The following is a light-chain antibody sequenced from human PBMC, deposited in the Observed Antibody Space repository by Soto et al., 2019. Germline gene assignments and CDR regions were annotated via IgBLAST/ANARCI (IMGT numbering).Light chain of an antibody. J-gene: IGKJ1*01. CDR2: GAT. CDR1: QSVSSL. CDR3: QQYNNWPRT. Sequence: IVMTQSPATLSVSKGERATLSCRASQSVSSLLAWYQQKPGQAPRLLIHGATTRATGIPARFSGSGSGTEFTLTISSLQSEDVAVYYCQQYNNWPRTFGQGTKVDI. V-gene: IGKV3-15*01.